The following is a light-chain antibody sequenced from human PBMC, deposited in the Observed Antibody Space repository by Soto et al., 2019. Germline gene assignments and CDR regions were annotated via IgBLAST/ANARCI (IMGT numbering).Light chain of an antibody. J-gene: IGKJ1*01. Sequence: DIQLTQSPSFLSASVGDRVTITCRASQGISAWLAWYQQKPGKAPRLLIYKASTLEIGVPSRFSGSGSGTEFTLTISSLQPDDVAIYYCQQYNDYSWTFGQGTKVDLK. V-gene: IGKV1-5*03. CDR1: QGISAW. CDR2: KAS. CDR3: QQYNDYSWT.